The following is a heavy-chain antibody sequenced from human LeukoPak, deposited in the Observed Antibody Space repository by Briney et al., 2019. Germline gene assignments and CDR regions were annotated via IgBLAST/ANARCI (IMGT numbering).Heavy chain of an antibody. CDR2: INPNSGGT. Sequence: GASVKVSCKASGYTFTGYYMHWVRQAPGQGLEWMGWINPNSGGTNYAQKFQGWVTMTRDTSISTAYMELSRLRSDDTAVYYCARGPPDTANGLADYWGQGTLVTVSS. CDR3: ARGPPDTANGLADY. D-gene: IGHD5-18*01. J-gene: IGHJ4*02. CDR1: GYTFTGYY. V-gene: IGHV1-2*04.